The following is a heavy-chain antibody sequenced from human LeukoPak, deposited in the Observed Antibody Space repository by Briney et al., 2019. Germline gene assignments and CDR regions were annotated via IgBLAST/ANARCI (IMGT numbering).Heavy chain of an antibody. Sequence: PGVSLRLSCAASGFTFSSYWMSWVRQAPGKGLEWVANIKQGGSEKYYVDSVKGRFTISRDNAKNSLYLQMNSLRAEDTAVYYCASGTTGTTPGNYWGQGTLVTVSS. D-gene: IGHD1-1*01. J-gene: IGHJ4*02. CDR1: GFTFSSYW. CDR3: ASGTTGTTPGNY. CDR2: IKQGGSEK. V-gene: IGHV3-7*01.